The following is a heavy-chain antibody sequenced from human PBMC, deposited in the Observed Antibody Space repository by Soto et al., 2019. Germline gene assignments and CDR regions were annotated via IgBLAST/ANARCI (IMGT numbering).Heavy chain of an antibody. CDR2: ISSSSSYI. CDR1: GFTFSSYS. Sequence: GESLKISCAASGFTFSSYSMNWVRQAPGKGLEWVSSISSSSSYIYYADSVKGRFTISRDNAKNSLYLQMNSLRAEDTAVYYCARGLNDFWSGYSYGMDVWGQGTTVTVSS. CDR3: ARGLNDFWSGYSYGMDV. D-gene: IGHD3-3*01. J-gene: IGHJ6*02. V-gene: IGHV3-21*01.